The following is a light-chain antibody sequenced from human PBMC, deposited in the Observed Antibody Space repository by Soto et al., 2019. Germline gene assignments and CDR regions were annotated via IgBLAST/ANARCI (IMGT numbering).Light chain of an antibody. V-gene: IGKV3-15*01. CDR3: HQYNSWPPGT. CDR1: QSISRS. CDR2: DAS. J-gene: IGKJ2*01. Sequence: EIVLTQSPAILSVSPRERATLSCSSSQSISRSLAWYQQKPGQAPRLLISDASTRATGIPARFSGSGSGTEFTLTISSLQSEDFALYYCHQYNSWPPGTFGQGTKVDIK.